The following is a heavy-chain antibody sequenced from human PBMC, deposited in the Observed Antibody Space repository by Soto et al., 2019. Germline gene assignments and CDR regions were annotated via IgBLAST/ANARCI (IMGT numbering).Heavy chain of an antibody. J-gene: IGHJ4*02. D-gene: IGHD3-22*01. V-gene: IGHV4-31*03. CDR3: ARGYTSGYYPLFNY. CDR2: IYYSGST. CDR1: GGSISSGGYY. Sequence: QVQLQESGPGLVKPSQTLSLTCTVSGGSISSGGYYWSWIRQHPGKGLEWIGYIYYSGSTYYNPSLKSRVTISVDTSKNPFSLKLSSVTAADTCVYHPARGYTSGYYPLFNYWGQGTLVTVSS.